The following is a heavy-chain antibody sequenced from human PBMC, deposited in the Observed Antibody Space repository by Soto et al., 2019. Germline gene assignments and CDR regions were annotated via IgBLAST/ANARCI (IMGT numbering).Heavy chain of an antibody. D-gene: IGHD6-6*01. CDR2: ISAYNGNT. Sequence: ASVNVSCKSSGYTFTSYCISWVRQAPGQGLEWMGWISAYNGNTNYAQKLQGRVTMTTDTSTSTAYMELRSLRSDDTAVYYCARCPHSSSSPYYYYYGMDVWGQGTTVTVSS. CDR3: ARCPHSSSSPYYYYYGMDV. CDR1: GYTFTSYC. V-gene: IGHV1-18*01. J-gene: IGHJ6*02.